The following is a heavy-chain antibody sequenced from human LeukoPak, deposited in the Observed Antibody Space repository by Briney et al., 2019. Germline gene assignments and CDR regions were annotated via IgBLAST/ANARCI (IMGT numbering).Heavy chain of an antibody. D-gene: IGHD5-24*01. CDR3: ARDVSRDGYNSGAFDI. V-gene: IGHV4-59*12. CDR1: GDSINNYY. J-gene: IGHJ3*02. CDR2: IYSTGST. Sequence: SETLSLTCTVSGDSINNYYWTWIRQPPGKGLEWIGYIYSTGSTSYNPSLKSRVSISLDTSKNQFSLKLNSVTAADTALYYCARDVSRDGYNSGAFDIWGQGTMVTVSS.